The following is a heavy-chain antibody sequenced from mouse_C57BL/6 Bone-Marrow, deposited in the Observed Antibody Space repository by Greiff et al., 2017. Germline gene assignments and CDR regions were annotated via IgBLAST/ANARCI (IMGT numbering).Heavy chain of an antibody. J-gene: IGHJ4*01. CDR1: GYTFPSYW. CDR3: ARERGLRLGEY. CDR2: IDPSDSYP. Sequence: VQLQQPGAELVMPGASVKLSCKASGYTFPSYWMPWVKRRPGQGLEWIGEIDPSDSYPNYNQQFKANSPFTLDNSSSTAYMQLSSLTSESSAVYYCARERGLRLGEYWGQGTLVTVSP. V-gene: IGHV1-69*01. D-gene: IGHD1-2*01.